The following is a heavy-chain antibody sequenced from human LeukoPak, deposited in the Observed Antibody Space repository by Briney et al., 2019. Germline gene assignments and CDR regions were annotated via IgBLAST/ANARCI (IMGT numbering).Heavy chain of an antibody. CDR3: AKGAHYYYDSSDY. CDR2: ISSSSSYI. D-gene: IGHD3-22*01. V-gene: IGHV3-21*01. J-gene: IGHJ4*02. Sequence: GGSLRLSCAASGFTFSSYSMNWVRQAPGKGLEWVSSISSSSSYIYYADSVKGRFTISRDNAKNSLYLRMNSLRAEDTAVYYCAKGAHYYYDSSDYGGQEPRVTVSS. CDR1: GFTFSSYS.